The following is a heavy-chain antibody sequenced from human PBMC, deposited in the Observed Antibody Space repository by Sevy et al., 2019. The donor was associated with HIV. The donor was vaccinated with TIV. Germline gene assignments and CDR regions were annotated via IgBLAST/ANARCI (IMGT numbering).Heavy chain of an antibody. CDR3: VSLFLSYRSGWSYFDY. V-gene: IGHV3-66*02. Sequence: GGSLRLSCAISGFTVNDKYIIWVRQAPGKGLEWVSFIFSSGSTYYADSAKGRFTISRDNSKNTLDLQMNSVRAEDTAVYYCVSLFLSYRSGWSYFDYWGQGTLVTVSS. CDR1: GFTVNDKY. D-gene: IGHD6-19*01. CDR2: IFSSGST. J-gene: IGHJ4*02.